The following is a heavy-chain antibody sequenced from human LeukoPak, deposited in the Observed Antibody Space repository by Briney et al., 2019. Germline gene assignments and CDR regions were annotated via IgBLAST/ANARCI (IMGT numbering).Heavy chain of an antibody. J-gene: IGHJ4*02. CDR2: IDASNGDT. D-gene: IGHD2-15*01. V-gene: IGHV1-2*02. CDR3: ASEAFCAGGRCYLQRVAS. Sequence: ASVKVSCKASGYTFTAYYMHWVRQAPGQGLDWMGWIDASNGDTKYAQKFQGRVTISRDTSTGTSYMELRSLISGDTAVYYCASEAFCAGGRCYLQRVASWGPGTLVTVSS. CDR1: GYTFTAYY.